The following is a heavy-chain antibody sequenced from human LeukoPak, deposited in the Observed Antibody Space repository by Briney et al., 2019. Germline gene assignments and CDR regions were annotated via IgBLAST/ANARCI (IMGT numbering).Heavy chain of an antibody. V-gene: IGHV4-30-2*01. CDR1: GGSISSGGYY. Sequence: SETLSLTCTVSGGSISSGGYYWSWIRQPPGKGLEWIGYIYHSGSTYYNPSLKSRVTISVDRSKNQFSLKLSSVTAADTAVYYCARAPTTLIEDDAFDIWGQGTMVTVSS. D-gene: IGHD1-14*01. CDR3: ARAPTTLIEDDAFDI. J-gene: IGHJ3*02. CDR2: IYHSGST.